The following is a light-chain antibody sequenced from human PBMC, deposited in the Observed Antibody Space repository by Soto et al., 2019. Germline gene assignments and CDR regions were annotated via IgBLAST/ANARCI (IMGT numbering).Light chain of an antibody. CDR1: QTVSSS. CDR2: GAF. V-gene: IGKV3-11*01. Sequence: EIVLTQSPATLSLSPGERATLSCRASQTVSSSLAWYQQKPGQAPRLLIYGAFNRATGIPDRFSGSGFGTDFTLTISRLEPEDFAVYYCQQFRNSSYTFGQGTKLEI. CDR3: QQFRNSSYT. J-gene: IGKJ2*01.